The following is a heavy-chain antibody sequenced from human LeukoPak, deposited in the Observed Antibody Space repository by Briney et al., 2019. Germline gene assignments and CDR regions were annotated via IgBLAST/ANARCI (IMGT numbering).Heavy chain of an antibody. V-gene: IGHV1-18*01. CDR1: GYTFTSYG. Sequence: ASVKVSCKASGYTFTSYGISWVRQAPGQGLEWMGWISAYNDNTNHAQKFQGRVTMTTDTSTSTAYMELRSLRSDDTAVYYCASLGGVAAASRLGAFDIWGQGTMVTVSS. CDR3: ASLGGVAAASRLGAFDI. D-gene: IGHD6-13*01. J-gene: IGHJ3*02. CDR2: ISAYNDNT.